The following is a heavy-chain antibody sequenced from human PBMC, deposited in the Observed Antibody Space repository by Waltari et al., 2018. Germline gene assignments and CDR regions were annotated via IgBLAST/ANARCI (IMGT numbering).Heavy chain of an antibody. D-gene: IGHD3-9*01. CDR2: IYYSGST. Sequence: QLQLQESGPGLVKPSETLSLTCTVSGGSISSSSYYWGWIRQPPGKGLEWIGSIYYSGSTYYNPSLKSRVTISVDTSKNQFSLKLSSVTAADTAVYYCARGSDYDSLTGYLNWFDPWGQGTLVTVSS. CDR1: GGSISSSSYY. V-gene: IGHV4-39*07. CDR3: ARGSDYDSLTGYLNWFDP. J-gene: IGHJ5*02.